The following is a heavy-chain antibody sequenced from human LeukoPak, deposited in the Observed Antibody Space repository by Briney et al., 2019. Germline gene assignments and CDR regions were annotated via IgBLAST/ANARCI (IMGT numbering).Heavy chain of an antibody. CDR1: GFTFSIYS. V-gene: IGHV3-21*06. CDR2: ISSSSSFI. CDR3: AKNRESSSYHFDC. Sequence: PGGSLRLSCAASGFTFSIYSMNWVRQAPGKGLEWVSSISSSSSFISYADSVQGRFTISRDNAKNSLYLQMNSLRAEDTAVYYCAKNRESSSYHFDCWGQGTLVIVSS. D-gene: IGHD6-6*01. J-gene: IGHJ4*02.